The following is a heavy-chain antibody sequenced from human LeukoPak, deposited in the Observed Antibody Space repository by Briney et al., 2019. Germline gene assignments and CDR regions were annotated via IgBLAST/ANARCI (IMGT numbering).Heavy chain of an antibody. J-gene: IGHJ5*02. CDR1: GGSISSGSYY. CDR2: IYTSGST. CDR3: ARDRGYCSSTSCYYWFDP. Sequence: PSQTPSLTCTVSGGSISSGSYYWSWIRQPAGKGLEWIGRIYTSGSTNYNPSLKSRVTISVDTSKNQFSLKLSSVTAADTAVYYCARDRGYCSSTSCYYWFDPWGQGTLVTVSS. V-gene: IGHV4-61*02. D-gene: IGHD2-2*01.